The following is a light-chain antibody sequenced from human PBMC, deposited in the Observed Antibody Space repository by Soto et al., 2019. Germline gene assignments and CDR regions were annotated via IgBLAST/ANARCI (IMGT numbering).Light chain of an antibody. Sequence: EIVLTQSPGTLSLSPGERATLSCTASQSVGRNYLAWYQQKPGQAPRLLIHGASIRATGIPDRFSGSGSATDFTLTISRLEPEDFAVYYCQQYASSPLTCGGGTKVEIK. V-gene: IGKV3-20*01. CDR2: GAS. J-gene: IGKJ4*01. CDR1: QSVGRNY. CDR3: QQYASSPLT.